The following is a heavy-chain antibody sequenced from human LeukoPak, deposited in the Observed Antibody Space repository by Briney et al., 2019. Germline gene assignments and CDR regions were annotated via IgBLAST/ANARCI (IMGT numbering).Heavy chain of an antibody. CDR1: GGSISSSSYY. D-gene: IGHD6-19*01. J-gene: IGHJ4*02. Sequence: SETLSLTCTVSGGSISSSSYYWGWIRQPPGKGLEWIGSIYYSGSTYYNPSLKSRVTISVDTSKNQFSLKLSSVTAADTAVYYCARLSSGWYTNFDYWGQGTLVTVSS. CDR3: ARLSSGWYTNFDY. V-gene: IGHV4-39*01. CDR2: IYYSGST.